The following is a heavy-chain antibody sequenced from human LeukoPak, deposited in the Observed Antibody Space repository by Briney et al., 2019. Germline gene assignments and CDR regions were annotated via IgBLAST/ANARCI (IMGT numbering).Heavy chain of an antibody. CDR1: GFTFSSYS. Sequence: GGSLRLSCAASGFTFSSYSMKWVRQAPGKGLEWVANINQGGSVKYYVDSVKGRFTISRDDAKSSLYVQMNSLRDEDTAVYYCARFGYSGWNLEYWGQGTLVTVSS. CDR3: ARFGYSGWNLEY. J-gene: IGHJ4*02. V-gene: IGHV3-7*01. CDR2: INQGGSVK. D-gene: IGHD5-12*01.